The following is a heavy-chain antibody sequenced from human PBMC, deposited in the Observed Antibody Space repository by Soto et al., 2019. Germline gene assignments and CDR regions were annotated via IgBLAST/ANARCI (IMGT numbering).Heavy chain of an antibody. Sequence: QVQLVQSGAEVKKPGSSVKVSCKASGGTFSSYAISWVRQAPGQGLEWMGGIIPIFGTANYAQKLQGRVTIAADESTSTAYMELSSLRSEDMAVYYCARSQGSYYYDSSGYRSWFDPWGQGTLVTVSS. CDR2: IIPIFGTA. CDR3: ARSQGSYYYDSSGYRSWFDP. CDR1: GGTFSSYA. V-gene: IGHV1-69*01. J-gene: IGHJ5*02. D-gene: IGHD3-22*01.